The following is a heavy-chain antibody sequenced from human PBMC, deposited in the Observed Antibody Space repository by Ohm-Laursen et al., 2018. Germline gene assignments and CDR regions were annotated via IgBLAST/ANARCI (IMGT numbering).Heavy chain of an antibody. V-gene: IGHV4-59*07. CDR2: IYYSGST. CDR1: GGSISSYY. D-gene: IGHD5-12*01. J-gene: IGHJ5*02. CDR3: ARGIPRATLDP. Sequence: SDTLSLTCTVSGGSISSYYWSWIRQPPGKGLEWIGYIYYSGSTNYNPSLKSRVTISVDTSKNQFSLKLSSVTAADTAVYYCARGIPRATLDPWGQGTLVTVSS.